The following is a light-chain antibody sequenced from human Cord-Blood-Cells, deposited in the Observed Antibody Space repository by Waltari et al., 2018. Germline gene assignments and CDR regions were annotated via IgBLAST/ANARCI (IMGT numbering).Light chain of an antibody. CDR1: SSDVGGYNY. CDR2: DVS. CDR3: CSYAGSYTYV. Sequence: QSALTQPRSVSGSPGQSVTISCTGTSSDVGGYNYVHWYQQHPGKAPTRMIYDVSKRPSGVPDRFSGSKSGNTASLTISGLQAEDEADYYCCSYAGSYTYVFGTGTKVTVL. J-gene: IGLJ1*01. V-gene: IGLV2-11*01.